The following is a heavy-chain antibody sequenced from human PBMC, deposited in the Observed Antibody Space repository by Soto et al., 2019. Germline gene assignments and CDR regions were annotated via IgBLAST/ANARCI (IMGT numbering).Heavy chain of an antibody. CDR3: ARNFDIAATGTAFDS. Sequence: KPSETLSLTCSVSGGSISGHYWSWIRLPAGRRLQWVGRIYSSGTTNYNPSLKSRVRMSVDTDRNNFSLRLDSVTAADTAVYYCARNFDIAATGTAFDSWGEGTLVTVSS. CDR1: GGSISGHY. CDR2: IYSSGTT. V-gene: IGHV4-4*07. J-gene: IGHJ4*02. D-gene: IGHD6-13*01.